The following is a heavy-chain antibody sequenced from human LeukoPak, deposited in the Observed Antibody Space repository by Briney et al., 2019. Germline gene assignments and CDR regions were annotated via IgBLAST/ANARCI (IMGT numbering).Heavy chain of an antibody. CDR1: GYTFADYF. V-gene: IGHV1-2*02. CDR3: AKIAYSSGLSHY. CDR2: ISPNSGDT. Sequence: ALVKVSCKASGYTFADYFIHWVRQAPGQGLEWMGWISPNSGDTNYAQRFQGRVTMTRDTSINTAYMELSSLRSDDTAVYYCAKIAYSSGLSHYWGQGTLVTVSS. D-gene: IGHD3-22*01. J-gene: IGHJ4*02.